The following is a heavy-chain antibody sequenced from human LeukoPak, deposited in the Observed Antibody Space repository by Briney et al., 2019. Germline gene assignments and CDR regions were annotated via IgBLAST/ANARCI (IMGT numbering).Heavy chain of an antibody. Sequence: PSETLSLTCTVSGGSLRSYYWSWIRQPPGKGLEWIAYIYYSGSTNYDPSLKSRVTISVDTSKNQFSLKLSSVTAADTAVYYCSRRVGGSGSYEDSWGQGTLVTVSS. V-gene: IGHV4-59*01. CDR2: IYYSGST. J-gene: IGHJ4*02. CDR3: SRRVGGSGSYEDS. CDR1: GGSLRSYY. D-gene: IGHD3-10*01.